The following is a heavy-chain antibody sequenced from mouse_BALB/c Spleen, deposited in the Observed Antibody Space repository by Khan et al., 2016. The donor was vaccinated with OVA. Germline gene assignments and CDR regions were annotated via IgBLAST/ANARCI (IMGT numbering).Heavy chain of an antibody. V-gene: IGHV1-53*01. J-gene: IGHJ3*01. Sequence: VQLQESGTELVKPGASVRLSCKASGYTFTSYYMYWVKQRPGQGLEWIGEINPSDGDSNFNENFKSKATLTVDKSSTTACMQLSSLTSEDSAVYCCTRSGYGAFAYWGQGTLVTVSA. CDR1: GYTFTSYY. CDR3: TRSGYGAFAY. CDR2: INPSDGDS. D-gene: IGHD1-1*02.